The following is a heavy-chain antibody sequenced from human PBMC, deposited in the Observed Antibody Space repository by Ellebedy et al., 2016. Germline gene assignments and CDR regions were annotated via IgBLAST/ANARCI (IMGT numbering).Heavy chain of an antibody. Sequence: SVKVSXXASGGTFSSYAISWVRQAPGQGLEWMGGIIPIFGTANYAQKFQGRVTITADESTSTAYMELSSLRSEDTAVYYCAIGVDYDILTGPCYYYYGMDGWGQGTTVTVSS. CDR2: IIPIFGTA. CDR3: AIGVDYDILTGPCYYYYGMDG. D-gene: IGHD3-9*01. CDR1: GGTFSSYA. V-gene: IGHV1-69*13. J-gene: IGHJ6*02.